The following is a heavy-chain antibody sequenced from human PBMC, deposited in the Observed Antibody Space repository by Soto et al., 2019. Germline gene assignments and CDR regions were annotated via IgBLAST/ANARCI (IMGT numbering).Heavy chain of an antibody. V-gene: IGHV3-33*01. J-gene: IGHJ4*02. Sequence: GGSLRLSCAASGFTFSSYAMHWVRQAPGKGLEWVAVIWYDGTNKYYADSVKGRFTISRDNSKNTVYLQMNSLRAEDTAVYYCARVTNPTGGTTVTGYFDYWGQGTLVTVSS. CDR1: GFTFSSYA. D-gene: IGHD4-4*01. CDR2: IWYDGTNK. CDR3: ARVTNPTGGTTVTGYFDY.